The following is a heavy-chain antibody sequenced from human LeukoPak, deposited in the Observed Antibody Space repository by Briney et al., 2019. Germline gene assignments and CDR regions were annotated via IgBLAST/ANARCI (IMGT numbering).Heavy chain of an antibody. D-gene: IGHD1-26*01. CDR2: ISGSGAST. CDR3: AKDVGKWESLHFFDY. CDR1: GFTLSTNA. V-gene: IGHV3-23*01. Sequence: RPGGSLRLSCLTSGFTLSTNAMSWVRQAPGKGLEWISGISGSGASTYYADSVKGRFTISRDDSRNTLYLRMNSLRGDDTAVYYCAKDVGKWESLHFFDYWGQGTLVTVSS. J-gene: IGHJ4*02.